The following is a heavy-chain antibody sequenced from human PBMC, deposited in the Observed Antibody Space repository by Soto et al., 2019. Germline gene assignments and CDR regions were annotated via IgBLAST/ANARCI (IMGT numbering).Heavy chain of an antibody. D-gene: IGHD4-17*01. Sequence: QVQLVESGGGVVQPGRSLRLSCAASGFTFDSYGMHWVRQAPGKGLEWVAVISSDGNNKYYADSVKGRFTISRDNFKKTLSLQMSILRADEAAVYYCANDLLPNAVTTCGSWGQGTLVTVSS. CDR1: GFTFDSYG. CDR3: ANDLLPNAVTTCGS. J-gene: IGHJ5*02. V-gene: IGHV3-30*18. CDR2: ISSDGNNK.